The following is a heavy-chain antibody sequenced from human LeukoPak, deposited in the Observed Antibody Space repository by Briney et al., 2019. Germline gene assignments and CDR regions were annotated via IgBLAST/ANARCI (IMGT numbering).Heavy chain of an antibody. V-gene: IGHV4-34*01. CDR1: RGSFSGYY. CDR2: INHSGST. CDR3: ARLSGYSSSWYGTNFDL. D-gene: IGHD6-13*01. Sequence: SETLSLTCAVYRGSFSGYYWSWIRQPPGKGLEWIGEINHSGSTNYNPSLKSRVTISVDTSKNQFSLKLSSVTAADTAVYYCARLSGYSSSWYGTNFDLWGRGTLVTVSS. J-gene: IGHJ2*01.